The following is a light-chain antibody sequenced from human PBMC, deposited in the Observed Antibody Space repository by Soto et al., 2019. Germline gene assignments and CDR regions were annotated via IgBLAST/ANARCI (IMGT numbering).Light chain of an antibody. J-gene: IGLJ2*01. CDR3: SSYAGSNIVV. CDR1: SSDIGGSNY. V-gene: IGLV2-8*01. Sequence: QSVLTQPPSASGSPGQSVTISCTGTSSDIGGSNYVSWYQQHPGKVPKLMIYEVSKRPSGVPDRFSGSKSGNTASLTVSGLQGEDEADYYCSSYAGSNIVVFGEGTKLTVL. CDR2: EVS.